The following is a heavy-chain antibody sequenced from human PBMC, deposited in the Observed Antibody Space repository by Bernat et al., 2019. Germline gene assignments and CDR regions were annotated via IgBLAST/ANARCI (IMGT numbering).Heavy chain of an antibody. CDR2: ISGSGSNM. CDR1: GFTFSDSY. Sequence: QVQPVESGGGLVKPGGSLRLSCAASGFTFSDSYMSWIRQAPGKGPEWLSYISGSGSNMFYADSVKGRFTVSRDNAKNTLYLQMNSLEAEDTAVYYCVRGGYYGNFDYWGQGTLVTVSS. V-gene: IGHV3-11*01. J-gene: IGHJ4*02. D-gene: IGHD3-10*01. CDR3: VRGGYYGNFDY.